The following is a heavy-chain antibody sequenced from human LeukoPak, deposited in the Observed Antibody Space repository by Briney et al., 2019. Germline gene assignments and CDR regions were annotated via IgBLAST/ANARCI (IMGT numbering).Heavy chain of an antibody. CDR1: GFTFGDYA. V-gene: IGHV3-49*04. Sequence: GGSLRLSCTASGFTFGDYAMSWVRQAPGKGLEWVGFIRSKAYGGATENAASVKGRFTISRDDSKSIAYLQMNSLKTEDTAVYYCTRDLLAGDYSGSGNLGYWGQGTLVTVSS. CDR3: TRDLLAGDYSGSGNLGY. CDR2: IRSKAYGGAT. J-gene: IGHJ4*02. D-gene: IGHD3-10*01.